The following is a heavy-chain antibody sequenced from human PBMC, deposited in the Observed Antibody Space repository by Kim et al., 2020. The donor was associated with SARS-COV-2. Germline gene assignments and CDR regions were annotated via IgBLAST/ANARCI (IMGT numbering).Heavy chain of an antibody. J-gene: IGHJ6*02. V-gene: IGHV1-2*06. D-gene: IGHD6-19*01. CDR3: ARDQGSGWPDYYYGMDV. Sequence: ASVKVSCKASGYTFTAYYIHWVRQAPGQGLEWMGRINPNTAGTNSAQKFQARVTMTGDTSISTIYMELSSLTYDDTAIYYCARDQGSGWPDYYYGMDVWG. CDR2: INPNTAGT. CDR1: GYTFTAYY.